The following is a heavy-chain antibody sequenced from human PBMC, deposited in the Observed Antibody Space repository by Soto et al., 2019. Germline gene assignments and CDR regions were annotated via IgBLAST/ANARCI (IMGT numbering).Heavy chain of an antibody. J-gene: IGHJ3*02. V-gene: IGHV1-69*04. CDR1: GGTFSSYT. CDR3: ARDYGDPRGGDAFDI. Sequence: GASVKVSCKASGGTFSSYTISWVRQAPGQGLEWMGRIIPILGIANYAQKFQGRVTITADKSTSTAYMELSSLRSEDTAVYYCARDYGDPRGGDAFDIWGQGTMGTVSS. D-gene: IGHD4-17*01. CDR2: IIPILGIA.